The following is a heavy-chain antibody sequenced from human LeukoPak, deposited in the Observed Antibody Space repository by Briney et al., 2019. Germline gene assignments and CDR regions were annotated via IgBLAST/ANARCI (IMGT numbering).Heavy chain of an antibody. D-gene: IGHD2-15*01. CDR3: ARAGGPYDAFDI. CDR2: INAGNGNT. J-gene: IGHJ3*02. V-gene: IGHV1-3*01. CDR1: GYTFTSYA. Sequence: ASVKVSCKASGYTFTSYAMHWARQAPGQRVEWMGWINAGNGNTKYSQKFQGRVTITRDTSASTAYMELSSLRSEDTAVYYCARAGGPYDAFDIWGQGTMVTVSS.